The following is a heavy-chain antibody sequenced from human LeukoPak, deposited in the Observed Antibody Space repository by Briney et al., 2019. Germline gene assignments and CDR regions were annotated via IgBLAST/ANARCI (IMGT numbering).Heavy chain of an antibody. CDR3: AREDVVRGAFDI. J-gene: IGHJ3*02. CDR1: GYTFTSYY. Sequence: ASVKVSCKASGYTFTSYYMHWVRQAPGQGLEWMGIINPSGGSTSYAQKSQGRVTMTRDTSTSTVYMELSSLRSEDTAMYYCAREDVVRGAFDIWGQGTMVTVSS. CDR2: INPSGGST. V-gene: IGHV1-46*01. D-gene: IGHD2-21*01.